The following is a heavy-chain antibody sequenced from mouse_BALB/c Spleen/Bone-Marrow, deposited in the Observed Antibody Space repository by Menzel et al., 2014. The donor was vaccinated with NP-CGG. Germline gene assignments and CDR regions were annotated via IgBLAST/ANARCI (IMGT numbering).Heavy chain of an antibody. D-gene: IGHD1-1*01. CDR1: GYTFTEXT. CDR2: INXXNGGS. J-gene: IGHJ2*01. Sequence: EVKLVESGPELVKPGTSVKISCKTSGYTFTEXTXHWVXQSLGXSXXWIXGINXXNGGSNYNQKFKGKATLTVDKSSSTAYMEFRSLTSEDSAVYYCARENYGRGYYFDYCGQGATLTVSS. CDR3: ARENYGRGYYFDY. V-gene: IGHV1-18*01.